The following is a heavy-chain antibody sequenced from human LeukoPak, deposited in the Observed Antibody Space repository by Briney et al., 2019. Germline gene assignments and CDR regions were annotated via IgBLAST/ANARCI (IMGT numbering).Heavy chain of an antibody. Sequence: GGSLRLSCAASGFTVSSNLMTWVRQSPGRGLEWLSSSYSAGATYYADSVKGRITISRDHSNNSVSLQMTNLRVEDTAIYYCARGASRISWPGIDYWGQGTLVTVSS. J-gene: IGHJ4*02. D-gene: IGHD3-3*02. CDR1: GFTVSSNL. CDR3: ARGASRISWPGIDY. V-gene: IGHV3-53*01. CDR2: SYSAGAT.